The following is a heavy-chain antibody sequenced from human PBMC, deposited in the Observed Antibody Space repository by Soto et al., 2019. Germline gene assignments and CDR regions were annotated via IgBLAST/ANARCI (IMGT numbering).Heavy chain of an antibody. J-gene: IGHJ2*01. Sequence: GGSLRLSCAASGFTFSDHYMDWVRQAPGKGLEWVGRTRNKANSYTTEYAASVKGRFTISRDDSKNSLYLQMNSLKTEDTAVYYCARGYCSNGVCYRYIDLWGRGTLVTVSS. CDR1: GFTFSDHY. D-gene: IGHD2-8*01. CDR2: TRNKANSYTT. CDR3: ARGYCSNGVCYRYIDL. V-gene: IGHV3-72*01.